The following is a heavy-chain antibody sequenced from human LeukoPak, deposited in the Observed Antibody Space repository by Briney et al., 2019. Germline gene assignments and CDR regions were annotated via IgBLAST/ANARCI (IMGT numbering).Heavy chain of an antibody. CDR3: ARETYSGSYSFDY. J-gene: IGHJ4*02. CDR1: GFTYSSYW. V-gene: IGHV3-7*01. Sequence: PGGSLRLSSAASGFTYSSYWMSWVRQAPGKGLEWVANIKQDGSEKYYVDSVKGRFTISRDNAKNSLYLQMNSLRAEDTAVYYCARETYSGSYSFDYWGQGTLVTVSS. CDR2: IKQDGSEK. D-gene: IGHD1-26*01.